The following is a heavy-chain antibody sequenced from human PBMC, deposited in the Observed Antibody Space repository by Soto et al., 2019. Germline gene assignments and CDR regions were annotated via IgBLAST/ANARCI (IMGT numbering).Heavy chain of an antibody. CDR1: GFTFSSYA. CDR2: ISGSGGST. Sequence: GGSLRLSCAASGFTFSSYAMSWVRQAPGKGLEWVSAISGSGGSTYYADSVKGRFTISRDNSKNTLYLQMNSLRAKDTAVYYCAKHYDFWSGYPNNWFDPWGQGTLGTVSS. J-gene: IGHJ5*02. CDR3: AKHYDFWSGYPNNWFDP. V-gene: IGHV3-23*01. D-gene: IGHD3-3*01.